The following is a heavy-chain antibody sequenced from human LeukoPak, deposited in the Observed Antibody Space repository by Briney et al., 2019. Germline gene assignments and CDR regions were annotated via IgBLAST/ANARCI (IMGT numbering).Heavy chain of an antibody. V-gene: IGHV1-3*01. Sequence: ASVKVSCKASGYTFTSYAMHWVRQAPGQRLEWMGWINAGNGNTNYAQKVQGRVTMTTDTSTSTAYMELRSLRSDDTAVYYCARDSADCSGGSCYSTEYFQHWGQGTLVTVSS. CDR2: INAGNGNT. D-gene: IGHD2-15*01. CDR3: ARDSADCSGGSCYSTEYFQH. J-gene: IGHJ1*01. CDR1: GYTFTSYA.